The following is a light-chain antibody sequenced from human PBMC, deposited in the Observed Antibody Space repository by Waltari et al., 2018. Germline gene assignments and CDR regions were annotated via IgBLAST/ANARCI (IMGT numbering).Light chain of an antibody. CDR3: AAWDDSLTVR. CDR1: SSNIGSSF. Sequence: QSVLTPPPSASGTPGQRGTIPCSGRSSNIGSSFVCWYQHLPGTAPKLLIYRNGQRPSGVPDRFSGSRSGTSASLAISGLRSEDEADYYCAAWDDSLTVRFGGGTKLTVL. J-gene: IGLJ3*02. CDR2: RNG. V-gene: IGLV1-47*01.